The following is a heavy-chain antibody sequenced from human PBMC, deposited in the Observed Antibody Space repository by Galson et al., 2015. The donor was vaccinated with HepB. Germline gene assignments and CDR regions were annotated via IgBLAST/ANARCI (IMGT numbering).Heavy chain of an antibody. J-gene: IGHJ5*02. D-gene: IGHD6-19*01. CDR3: ARQEYSSGWLGWFDP. CDR2: IIPIFGTA. V-gene: IGHV1-69*13. CDR1: GGTFSSYA. Sequence: SVKVSCKASGGTFSSYAISWVRQAPGQGLEWMGGIIPIFGTANYAQKFQGRVTITADESTSTAYMELSSLRSEDTAVYYCARQEYSSGWLGWFDPWGQGTLVTVSS.